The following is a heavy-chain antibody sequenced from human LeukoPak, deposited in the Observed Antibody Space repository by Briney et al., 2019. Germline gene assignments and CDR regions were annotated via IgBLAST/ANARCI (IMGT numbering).Heavy chain of an antibody. CDR3: ARDGAGDIVVVPASVIDAFDI. CDR1: GYTFTSYG. CDR2: ISAYNGNT. D-gene: IGHD2-2*01. Sequence: GASVKVSCKASGYTFTSYGISWVRQAPGQGLEWMGWISAYNGNTNYAQKPQGRVTMTTDASTSTAYMALRSLRSDDTAVYYCARDGAGDIVVVPASVIDAFDIWGQGTMVTVSS. V-gene: IGHV1-18*01. J-gene: IGHJ3*02.